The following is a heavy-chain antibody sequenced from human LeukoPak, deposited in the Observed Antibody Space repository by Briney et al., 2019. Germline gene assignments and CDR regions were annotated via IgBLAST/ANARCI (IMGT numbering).Heavy chain of an antibody. CDR1: GFRFGSHA. Sequence: PGGSLRLSCAASGFRFGSHAVHWVRQAPGKGLEWLAQIWYDGSNKYYVDSVKGRFTTSRDNSKNTVYLQMNSLRAEDTAVYFCARDGQQLAPYAMDVWGQGTTVTVSS. D-gene: IGHD6-13*01. V-gene: IGHV3-33*01. CDR3: ARDGQQLAPYAMDV. J-gene: IGHJ6*02. CDR2: IWYDGSNK.